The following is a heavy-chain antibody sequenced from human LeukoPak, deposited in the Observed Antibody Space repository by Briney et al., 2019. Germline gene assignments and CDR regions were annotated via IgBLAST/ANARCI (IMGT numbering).Heavy chain of an antibody. V-gene: IGHV3-7*01. Sequence: PGGSLKLSCAASGFTVSSNYMSWVRQAPGKGLEWVANIKQDGSEKYYVDSVKGRFTISRDNAKNSLYLQMNSLRAEDTAVYYCASKGVSSYYYYYYMDVWGKGTTVTVSS. D-gene: IGHD3-16*01. CDR3: ASKGVSSYYYYYYMDV. CDR2: IKQDGSEK. J-gene: IGHJ6*03. CDR1: GFTVSSNY.